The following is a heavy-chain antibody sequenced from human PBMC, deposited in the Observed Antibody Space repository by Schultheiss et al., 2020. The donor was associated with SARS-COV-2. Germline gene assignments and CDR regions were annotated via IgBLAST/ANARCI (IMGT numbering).Heavy chain of an antibody. D-gene: IGHD3-22*01. Sequence: GGSLRLSCAVSGFTFSSYAMHWVRQAPGKGLEWVAVISYDGSNKYYAESVKGRFTISRDNSKNTLYLQMNSLRAEDTAVYYCARFAINYDSSGYYYFDYWCQGTLVTVSS. CDR3: ARFAINYDSSGYYYFDY. V-gene: IGHV3-30*04. J-gene: IGHJ4*02. CDR2: ISYDGSNK. CDR1: GFTFSSYA.